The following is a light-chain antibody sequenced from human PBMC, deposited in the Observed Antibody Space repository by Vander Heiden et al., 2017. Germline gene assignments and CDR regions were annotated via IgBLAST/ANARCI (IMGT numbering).Light chain of an antibody. CDR2: AAS. V-gene: IGKV1-17*03. J-gene: IGKJ1*01. CDR1: LGISNP. Sequence: DNQMTQSPSAMYGSVGDRVTITCRASLGISNPLAWFQQKPGKVPKRLIYAASSLQIGVPSRFSGGGSGTEFTLTISSLQPEDFATYYCLQYNDYPRTFGQGTKVEIK. CDR3: LQYNDYPRT.